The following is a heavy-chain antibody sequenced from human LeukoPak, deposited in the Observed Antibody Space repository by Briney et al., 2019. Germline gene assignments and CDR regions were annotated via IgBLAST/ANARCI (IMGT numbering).Heavy chain of an antibody. D-gene: IGHD4-17*01. CDR3: ARDPHDYGAGYFDY. CDR2: ISYDGSNK. J-gene: IGHJ4*02. CDR1: GFTFSSYA. V-gene: IGHV3-30-3*01. Sequence: GGSLRLSCAASGFTFSSYAMHWVRRAPGKGLEWVAVISYDGSNKYYADSVKGRFTISRDNSKNTLYLQMNSLRAEDTAVYYCARDPHDYGAGYFDYWGQGTLVTVSS.